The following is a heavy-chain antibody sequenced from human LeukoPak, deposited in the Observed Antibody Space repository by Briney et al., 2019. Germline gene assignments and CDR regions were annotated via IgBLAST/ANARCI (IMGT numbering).Heavy chain of an antibody. V-gene: IGHV1-46*01. Sequence: ASVKVSCKASGYTFTSNHIHWVRQAPGQGLEWMGIINPSGRSTNYAQKFQGRVTVTSDTSTSTVFMELTSLRSEDTAVYYCAKEEGQVPGPLVVAGTYYFDYWGQGTLVTVSS. CDR2: INPSGRST. CDR3: AKEEGQVPGPLVVAGTYYFDY. D-gene: IGHD2-15*01. CDR1: GYTFTSNH. J-gene: IGHJ4*02.